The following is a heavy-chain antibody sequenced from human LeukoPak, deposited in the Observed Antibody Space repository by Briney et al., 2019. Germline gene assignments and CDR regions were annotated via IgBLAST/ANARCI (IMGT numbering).Heavy chain of an antibody. J-gene: IGHJ6*02. D-gene: IGHD2-15*01. V-gene: IGHV3-23*01. CDR2: ISGGGGSI. Sequence: GGSLRLSCAASGLTFSTYAMNWVRQAPGKGLEWVSGISGGGGSIYYADSVKDRYTISRDYSKNTLYLQMNSLRAEDTAVYYCARVGIVGSYGMDVWGQGTTVTVSS. CDR1: GLTFSTYA. CDR3: ARVGIVGSYGMDV.